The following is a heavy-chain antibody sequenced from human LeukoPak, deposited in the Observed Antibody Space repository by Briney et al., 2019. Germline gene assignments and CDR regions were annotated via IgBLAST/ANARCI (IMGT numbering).Heavy chain of an antibody. CDR2: ISSSSGNI. D-gene: IGHD1-26*01. CDR1: GFTFRSYS. CDR3: ARDDFSGNSSDY. Sequence: GGSLRLSCAASGFTFRSYSMNWVRQAPGKGLEWVSFISSSSGNIYYAESVKGRFTISRDNAKNSLYLQMSSLRAEDTAVYYCARDDFSGNSSDYWGQGTLVTVSS. J-gene: IGHJ4*02. V-gene: IGHV3-21*01.